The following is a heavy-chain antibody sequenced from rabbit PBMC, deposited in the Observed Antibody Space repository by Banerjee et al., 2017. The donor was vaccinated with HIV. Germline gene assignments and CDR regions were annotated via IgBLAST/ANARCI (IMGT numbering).Heavy chain of an antibody. V-gene: IGHV1S45*01. CDR1: GFDFSGNA. D-gene: IGHD6-1*01. CDR2: IVYDGNI. Sequence: QEQLVESGGDLVKPGASLTLTCTASGFDFSGNAMCWVRQAPGKGPEWIGYIVYDGNIYYASWAKGRFTISKTSSTTVTLQMTSLTAADTATYFCARVGYAGYAGYGYGVFNLWGQGTLVTVS. J-gene: IGHJ4*01. CDR3: ARVGYAGYAGYGYGVFNL.